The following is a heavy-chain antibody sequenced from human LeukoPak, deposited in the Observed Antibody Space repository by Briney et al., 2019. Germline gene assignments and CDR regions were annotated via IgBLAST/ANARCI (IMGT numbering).Heavy chain of an antibody. J-gene: IGHJ4*02. CDR2: IYTGVTT. CDR3: AKPARTDYADY. V-gene: IGHV3-53*01. D-gene: IGHD1-14*01. Sequence: GGSLRLSCAASGFTVSSNYMSWVRQAPGKGLEWVSLIYTGVTTYYADSVKGRFTISRDNSKNTLYLQMNSLRAEDTAVYYCAKPARTDYADYWGQGTLVTVSS. CDR1: GFTVSSNY.